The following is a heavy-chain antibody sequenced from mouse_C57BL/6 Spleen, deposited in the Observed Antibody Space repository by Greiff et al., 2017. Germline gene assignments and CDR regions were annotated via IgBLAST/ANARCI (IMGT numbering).Heavy chain of an antibody. Sequence: QVQLQQSGPELVKPGASVKISCKASGYAFSSSWMNWVKQRPGKGLEWIGRIYPGDGDTNYNGKFKGKATLTADKSSSTAYMQLSSLTSDDSAVYFCARPPYYGSSFWYFDVWGTGTTVTVSS. CDR3: ARPPYYGSSFWYFDV. V-gene: IGHV1-82*01. D-gene: IGHD1-1*01. CDR1: GYAFSSSW. J-gene: IGHJ1*03. CDR2: IYPGDGDT.